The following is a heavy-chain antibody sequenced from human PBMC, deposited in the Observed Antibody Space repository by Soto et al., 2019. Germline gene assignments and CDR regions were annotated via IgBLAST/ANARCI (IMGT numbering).Heavy chain of an antibody. J-gene: IGHJ6*02. CDR2: INHSGST. Sequence: SETLSLTCAVYGGFFSGDYWSWIRQPPGKGLEWIGEINHSGSTNYNPSLKSRVTISVDTSKNQFSLKLSSVTAADTAVYYCARPSHYDGSGSYLISAGLDVWGQGTTVSVSS. CDR3: ARPSHYDGSGSYLISAGLDV. D-gene: IGHD3-10*01. V-gene: IGHV4-34*01. CDR1: GGFFSGDY.